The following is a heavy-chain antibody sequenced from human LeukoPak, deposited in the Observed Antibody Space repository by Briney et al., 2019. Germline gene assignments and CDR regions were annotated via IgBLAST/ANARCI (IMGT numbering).Heavy chain of an antibody. J-gene: IGHJ6*02. CDR2: ISSSSTTI. D-gene: IGHD6-13*01. V-gene: IGHV3-48*01. CDR3: ARDRLAAAADYYYGMDV. CDR1: GFTFSSYS. Sequence: GGSLRLSCAASGFTFSSYSMNWVRQAPGKGLEWVSYISSSSTTIYYADSVKGRFTISRDNAKNSLYLQMNSLRAEDTAVYYCARDRLAAAADYYYGMDVWGQGTTVTVSS.